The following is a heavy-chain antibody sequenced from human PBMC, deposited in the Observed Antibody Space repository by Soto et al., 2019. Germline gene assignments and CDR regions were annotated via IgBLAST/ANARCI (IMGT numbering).Heavy chain of an antibody. J-gene: IGHJ5*02. V-gene: IGHV1-3*01. Sequence: ASVKVSCKASGYTFTSYAMHWVRQAPGQRLEWMGWINAGNGNTKYSQKLQGRVTITRDTSASTAYMELSSLRSEDTAVYYCARGLRGGDADWFDPWGQGTPVTVSS. CDR3: ARGLRGGDADWFDP. D-gene: IGHD2-21*02. CDR1: GYTFTSYA. CDR2: INAGNGNT.